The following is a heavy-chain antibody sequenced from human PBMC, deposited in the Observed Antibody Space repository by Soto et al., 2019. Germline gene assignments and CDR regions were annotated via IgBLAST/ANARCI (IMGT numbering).Heavy chain of an antibody. CDR2: ISGGGGST. J-gene: IGHJ4*02. CDR1: GFTFSSYA. Sequence: PVGSLRLSCAASGFTFSSYAMSWVRQAPGKGLEWVSAISGGGGSTYYADSVKGRFAISRDNSKNTLSLLMDSLRAEDTAIYYCAKGLSSGWYVFDYWGQGTLVTVSS. CDR3: AKGLSSGWYVFDY. V-gene: IGHV3-23*01. D-gene: IGHD6-19*01.